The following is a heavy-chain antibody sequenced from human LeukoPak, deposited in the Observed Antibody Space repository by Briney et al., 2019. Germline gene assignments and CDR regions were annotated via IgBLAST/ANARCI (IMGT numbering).Heavy chain of an antibody. CDR2: IWYDGSNK. V-gene: IGHV3-33*06. D-gene: IGHD2-2*01. J-gene: IGHJ5*02. Sequence: GGSLRLSCAAAGFTFSSYGMHWVRQAPGKGLEWVAVIWYDGSNKYYADSVKGRFTISRDNSKNSLYLQMNSLRAEDTAVYYCAKDRHCSSTSCYQMGWFDPWGQGTLVTVSS. CDR3: AKDRHCSSTSCYQMGWFDP. CDR1: GFTFSSYG.